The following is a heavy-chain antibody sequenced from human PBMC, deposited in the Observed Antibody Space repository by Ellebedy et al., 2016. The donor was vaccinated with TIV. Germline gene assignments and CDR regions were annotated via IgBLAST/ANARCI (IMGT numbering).Heavy chain of an antibody. D-gene: IGHD3-9*01. CDR2: IIPTFQTR. J-gene: IGHJ6*02. CDR1: GGTFSSYA. V-gene: IGHV1-69*13. CDR3: ARGISYGILTGQHYYKYGMDV. Sequence: AASVKVSCKASGGTFSSYAVSWVRRAPGQGLEWMGGIIPTFQTRDYARNFQGRVSITADESTGTVYMELGSLRSEDTAVYYCARGISYGILTGQHYYKYGMDVWGQGTTVTVSS.